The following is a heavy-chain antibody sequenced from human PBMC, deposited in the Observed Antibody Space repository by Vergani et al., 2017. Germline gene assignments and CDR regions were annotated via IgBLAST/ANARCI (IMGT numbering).Heavy chain of an antibody. J-gene: IGHJ4*02. CDR2: INPNSGGT. V-gene: IGHV1-2*02. CDR3: ARADNWNDPNLFDY. Sequence: QVQVVQSGAEVKKSGASVKVSCKTSVYTFSNYYMHWVRQAPGQGLEWMGWINPNSGGTNYAQKFQGRVTMTRDTSISTAYMELSRLRSDDTAVYYCARADNWNDPNLFDYWGQGTLVTVSS. D-gene: IGHD1-20*01. CDR1: VYTFSNYY.